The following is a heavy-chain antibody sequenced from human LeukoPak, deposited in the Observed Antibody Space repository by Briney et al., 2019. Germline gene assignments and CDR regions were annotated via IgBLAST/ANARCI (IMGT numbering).Heavy chain of an antibody. V-gene: IGHV3-23*01. CDR2: ISGSGGSI. CDR1: GGTFSSYA. J-gene: IGHJ4*02. CDR3: AKEIDY. Sequence: GASVKVSCKASGGTFSSYAISWVRQAPGKGLEWVSAISGSGGSIYYADSVKGRFTISRDNSKNTLYLQMNSLRAEDTAVYYCAKEIDYWGQGTLVTVSS.